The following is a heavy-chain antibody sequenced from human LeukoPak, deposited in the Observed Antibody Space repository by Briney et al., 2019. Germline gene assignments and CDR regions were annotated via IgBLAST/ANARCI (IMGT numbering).Heavy chain of an antibody. Sequence: ASVKVSCKVSGYTLTELSMHWVRQAPGKGLEWMGGFDPEDGETIYAQKFQGRVIMTEDTSTDTAYMELSSLRSEDTAVYYCAAVKTYYYDTSGYYFPLNAFDIWGQGTMVTVSS. D-gene: IGHD3-22*01. V-gene: IGHV1-24*01. CDR1: GYTLTELS. J-gene: IGHJ3*02. CDR2: FDPEDGET. CDR3: AAVKTYYYDTSGYYFPLNAFDI.